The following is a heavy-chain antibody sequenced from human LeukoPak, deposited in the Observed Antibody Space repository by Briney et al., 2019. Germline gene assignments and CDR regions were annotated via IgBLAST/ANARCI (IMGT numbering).Heavy chain of an antibody. CDR1: GYTFTSYY. D-gene: IGHD6-13*01. V-gene: IGHV1-46*01. CDR2: INPSGGST. Sequence: ASVKVSCKASGYTFTSYYMHWVLQAPGQGLEWMGIINPSGGSTSYAQKFQGRVTMTRDTSTSTVYMELSSLRSEDTAVYYCARGIGQQLSTVGFDYWGQGTLVTVSS. CDR3: ARGIGQQLSTVGFDY. J-gene: IGHJ4*02.